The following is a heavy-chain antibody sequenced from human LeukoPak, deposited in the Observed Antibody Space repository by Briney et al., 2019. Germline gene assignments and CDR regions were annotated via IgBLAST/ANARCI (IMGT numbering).Heavy chain of an antibody. V-gene: IGHV3-23*01. CDR3: AKRIIAVGASGDH. J-gene: IGHJ4*02. D-gene: IGHD6-19*01. Sequence: GGYLRLSCTASGFTFNTYAMAWVRQAPGKGLEWVSGISGSGVSTYYADSVKGRFTISRDNPKSTLYLQMNSLRAEDTAVYYCAKRIIAVGASGDHWGQGTLVTVSS. CDR1: GFTFNTYA. CDR2: ISGSGVST.